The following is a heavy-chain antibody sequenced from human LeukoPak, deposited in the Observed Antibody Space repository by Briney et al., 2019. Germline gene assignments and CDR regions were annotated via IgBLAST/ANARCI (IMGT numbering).Heavy chain of an antibody. CDR3: ARQNDFRLDY. V-gene: IGHV5-51*01. J-gene: IGHJ4*02. D-gene: IGHD3-3*01. Sequence: GESLRISFKGSGYTFSSYWIGWVRPMPGKGLEWMGIIYPGESDTRYSPSLEGQGTISVETSIGTAYLQWSSLKASDTAIYYCARQNDFRLDYWGQGTLVTVSS. CDR1: GYTFSSYW. CDR2: IYPGESDT.